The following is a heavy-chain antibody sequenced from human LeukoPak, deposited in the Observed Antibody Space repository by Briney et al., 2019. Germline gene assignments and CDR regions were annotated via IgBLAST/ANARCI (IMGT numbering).Heavy chain of an antibody. CDR3: ANDLIIRIDY. CDR1: GFTFSSYG. V-gene: IGHV3-30*02. J-gene: IGHJ4*02. Sequence: GGSLRLSCAASGFTFSSYGMHWVRQAPGKGLEWVAFIRYDGSNKYYADSVKGRFTISRDNSKNTLYLQMNSLRAEDTAVYYCANDLIIRIDYWGQGTLVTVSS. CDR2: IRYDGSNK. D-gene: IGHD3-10*01.